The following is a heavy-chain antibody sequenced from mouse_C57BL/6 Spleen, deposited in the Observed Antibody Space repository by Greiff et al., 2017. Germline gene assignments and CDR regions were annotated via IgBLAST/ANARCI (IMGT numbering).Heavy chain of an antibody. CDR3: ARSLGRGYFDY. J-gene: IGHJ2*01. CDR2: IRNKASGSTT. V-gene: IGHV7-3*01. CDR1: GFTFTDYY. Sequence: EVHLVESGGGLVQPGGSLSLSCAASGFTFTDYYMSWVRQPPGQALEWLGFIRNKASGSTTEYSASVKARFTISSDNSPTILYLQLNSLRAEDIATDYCARSLGRGYFDYWGQGTTLTVSS.